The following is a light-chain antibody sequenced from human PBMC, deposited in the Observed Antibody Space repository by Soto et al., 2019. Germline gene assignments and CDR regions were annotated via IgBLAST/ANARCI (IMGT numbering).Light chain of an antibody. CDR3: TSYTTSDTLV. J-gene: IGLJ3*02. Sequence: QSALTQPASVSGSPGQSITISCTGTSSDVGAYNYVAWYQQHPGKAPKLMIFDVNNRPSGVSNRFSGSKSGNTASLTISGLQAEDEVDYYCTSYTTSDTLVLGGGTKLTVL. CDR1: SSDVGAYNY. CDR2: DVN. V-gene: IGLV2-14*01.